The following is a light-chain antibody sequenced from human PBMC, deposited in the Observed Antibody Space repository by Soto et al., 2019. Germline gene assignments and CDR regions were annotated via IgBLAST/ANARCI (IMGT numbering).Light chain of an antibody. CDR2: EGS. Sequence: QSALTQPASVSGSPGQSITISCTGTSSDVGSYNLVSWYQQHPGKAPKLMIYEGSKRPSGVSNRFSGSKSGNTASLTISGLLAEDEADYYCCSYAGSSTFSVFGGGPKLTVL. V-gene: IGLV2-23*03. J-gene: IGLJ2*01. CDR3: CSYAGSSTFSV. CDR1: SSDVGSYNL.